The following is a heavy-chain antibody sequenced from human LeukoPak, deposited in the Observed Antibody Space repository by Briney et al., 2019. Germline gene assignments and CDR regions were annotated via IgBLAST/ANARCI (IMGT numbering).Heavy chain of an antibody. CDR3: TTPERYYYDTSDFYGSPY. CDR2: ITSKADGGTR. V-gene: IGHV3-15*01. Sequence: GGSLRLSCTASGFSFSNAWVSWVRQAPGKGLESVGRITSKADGGTRDYAAPVKGRFTISRDDSKNTLYLQMNSLKTEDTAVYYCTTPERYYYDTSDFYGSPYWGQGTLVTVSS. J-gene: IGHJ4*02. D-gene: IGHD3-22*01. CDR1: GFSFSNAW.